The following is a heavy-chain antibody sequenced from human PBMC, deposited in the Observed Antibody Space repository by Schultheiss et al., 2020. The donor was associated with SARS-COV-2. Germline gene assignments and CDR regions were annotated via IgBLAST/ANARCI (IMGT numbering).Heavy chain of an antibody. CDR2: IYYSGST. Sequence: SETLSLTCTVSGGSISSYYWSWIRQPPGKGLEWIGYIYYSGSTNYNPSLKSRVTISVDTSKNQFSLKLSSVTAADTAVYYCARGRVRYCSSTSCPGYYYYGMDVWGQGTTVTVSS. J-gene: IGHJ6*02. V-gene: IGHV4-59*08. CDR1: GGSISSYY. D-gene: IGHD2-2*01. CDR3: ARGRVRYCSSTSCPGYYYYGMDV.